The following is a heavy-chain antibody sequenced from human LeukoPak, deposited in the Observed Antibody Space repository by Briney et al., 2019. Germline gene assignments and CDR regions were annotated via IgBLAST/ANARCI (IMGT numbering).Heavy chain of an antibody. V-gene: IGHV4-59*01. CDR2: IYYGGNT. CDR1: GVSIISYY. J-gene: IGHJ6*03. CDR3: ARGTISMDV. Sequence: SETLSLTCTVSGVSIISYYWSWIRQPPGKGLEWIGYIYYGGNTDHNPSLKSRVSISVDTSKNQVSLRLTSVTAADTAVYYCARGTISMDVWGRGTTVTISS. D-gene: IGHD3-9*01.